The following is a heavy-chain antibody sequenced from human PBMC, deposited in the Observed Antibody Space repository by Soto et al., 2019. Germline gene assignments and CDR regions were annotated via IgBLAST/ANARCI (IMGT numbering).Heavy chain of an antibody. Sequence: QVQLVQSGAEVKKPGASVKVSCKTSGYTFTGYGINWVRQAPGHGLEWMGWISVFNGNTKYGQNIQDRVIMTTDTSTSTAYMERRSLRSDDTAAYVCGRDGSGGIIDSWGQGTMLIVSS. CDR1: GYTFTGYG. CDR2: ISVFNGNT. V-gene: IGHV1-18*01. J-gene: IGHJ3*01. D-gene: IGHD2-15*01. CDR3: GRDGSGGIIDS.